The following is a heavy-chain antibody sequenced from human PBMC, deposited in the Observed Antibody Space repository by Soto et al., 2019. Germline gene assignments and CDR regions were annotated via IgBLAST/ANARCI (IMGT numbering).Heavy chain of an antibody. CDR3: ARGQRYCSCGSCYSLSPYYYYYGMDV. V-gene: IGHV1-69*13. Sequence: SVKVSCKASGGTFSSYAISWVRQAPGQGLEWMGGIIPIFGTANYAQKFQGRVTITADESTSTAYMELSSLRSEDTAVYYCARGQRYCSCGSCYSLSPYYYYYGMDVWGQGTTVTVSS. D-gene: IGHD2-15*01. J-gene: IGHJ6*02. CDR1: GGTFSSYA. CDR2: IIPIFGTA.